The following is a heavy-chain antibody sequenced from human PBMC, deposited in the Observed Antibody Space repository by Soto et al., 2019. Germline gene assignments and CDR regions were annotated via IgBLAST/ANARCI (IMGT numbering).Heavy chain of an antibody. CDR3: ARRFIKDNGGNHDSFDI. CDR1: GGTFRNYA. J-gene: IGHJ3*02. V-gene: IGHV1-69*01. CDR2: VIPIFGLT. D-gene: IGHD4-17*01. Sequence: QVQLVQSGAEVKTPGSSVKVSCKASGGTFRNYAFSWVRQAPGQGLEWMGEVIPIFGLTSYAQKLQGRVTISANASTNTPYIVFSSLRSEDTAVYYCARRFIKDNGGNHDSFDIWGQGTMVTVSS.